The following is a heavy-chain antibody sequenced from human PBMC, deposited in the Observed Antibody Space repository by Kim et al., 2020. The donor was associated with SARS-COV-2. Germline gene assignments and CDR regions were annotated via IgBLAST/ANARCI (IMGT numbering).Heavy chain of an antibody. CDR2: INPNSGGT. CDR3: ASANPVWVFGVVITNYYYYGMDV. D-gene: IGHD3-3*01. CDR1: GYTFTGYY. V-gene: IGHV1-2*02. J-gene: IGHJ6*02. Sequence: ASVKVSCKASGYTFTGYYMHWVRQAPGQGLEWMGWINPNSGGTNYAQKFQGRVTMTRDTSISTAYMELSRLRSDDTAVYYCASANPVWVFGVVITNYYYYGMDVWGQGTTVTVSS.